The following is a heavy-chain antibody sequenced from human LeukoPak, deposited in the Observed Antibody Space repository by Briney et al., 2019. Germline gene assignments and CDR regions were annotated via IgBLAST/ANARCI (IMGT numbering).Heavy chain of an antibody. CDR3: ARRVQLERRYRWEFGY. J-gene: IGHJ4*02. V-gene: IGHV1-8*03. Sequence: ASVKVSCKASGYTFTSYDINWVRQATGQGLEWMGWMNPKSGNTAYAQKFQGRVTITRNTSISTAYMELSSLRPEDTAVYYCARRVQLERRYRWEFGYWGQGTLVTVSS. D-gene: IGHD1-1*01. CDR2: MNPKSGNT. CDR1: GYTFTSYD.